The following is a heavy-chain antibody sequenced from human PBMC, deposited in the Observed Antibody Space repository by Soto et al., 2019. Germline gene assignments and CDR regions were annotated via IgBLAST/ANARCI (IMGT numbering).Heavy chain of an antibody. Sequence: NPSETLSLTCTASGGSISSYYWSWIRQPPGKGLEWIGYIYYSGSTNYNPSLKSRVTISVDTSKNQFSLKLSSVTAADTAVYYCASSYSSSWYKYGMDVWGQGTTVTVSS. CDR3: ASSYSSSWYKYGMDV. J-gene: IGHJ6*02. V-gene: IGHV4-59*01. CDR1: GGSISSYY. D-gene: IGHD6-13*01. CDR2: IYYSGST.